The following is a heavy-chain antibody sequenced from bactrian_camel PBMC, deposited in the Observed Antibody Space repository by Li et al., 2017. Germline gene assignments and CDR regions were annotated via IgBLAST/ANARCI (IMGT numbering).Heavy chain of an antibody. CDR1: GYAASDIC. Sequence: HVQLVESGGGSVQAGGSLRLSCAVSGYAASDICMGWYRQAPGKAREGIGGFDRAGRLIYTESLNGRFTISKDNSKNTLYLQMNSLKPEDTAMYYCGAGVPRRVSRYACVLEFNYRGQGTQVTVS. CDR3: GAGVPRRVSRYACVLEFNY. V-gene: IGHV3S53*01. D-gene: IGHD1*01. J-gene: IGHJ4*01. CDR2: FDRAGRL.